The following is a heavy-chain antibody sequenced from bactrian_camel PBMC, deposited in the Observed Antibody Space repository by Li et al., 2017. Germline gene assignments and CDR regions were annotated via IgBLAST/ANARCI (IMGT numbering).Heavy chain of an antibody. CDR2: ISPDGKE. Sequence: VQLVESGGGSVQIGGSLTLACAASRGFDDANAEWGWFRQAAGAQCEMVASISPDGKEYYSDSVKGRFSISKDNARNWLDLQMDSLEPGDTARYYCAADRRRHGPPSLRPGDYSVWGQGTQVTVS. V-gene: IGHV3S53*01. CDR1: RGFDDANA. J-gene: IGHJ4*01. CDR3: AADRRRHGPPSLRPGDYSV. D-gene: IGHD2*01.